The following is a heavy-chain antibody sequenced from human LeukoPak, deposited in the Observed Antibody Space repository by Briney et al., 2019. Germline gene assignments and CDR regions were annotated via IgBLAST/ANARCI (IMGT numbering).Heavy chain of an antibody. CDR3: AIISGWYDAFDI. CDR1: GFTFSSYG. Sequence: GGSLRLSCAASGFTFSSYGMHWVRQAPGEGLEWVAFIRYDGSNKYYADSVKGRFTISRDNSKNTLYLQMNSLRAEDTAVYYCAIISGWYDAFDIWGQGTMVTVSS. J-gene: IGHJ3*02. V-gene: IGHV3-30*02. CDR2: IRYDGSNK. D-gene: IGHD6-19*01.